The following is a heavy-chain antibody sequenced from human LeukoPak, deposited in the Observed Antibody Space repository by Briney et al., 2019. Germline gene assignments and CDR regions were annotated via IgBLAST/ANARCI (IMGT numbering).Heavy chain of an antibody. J-gene: IGHJ4*02. D-gene: IGHD3-22*01. CDR1: GFTFSSYW. CDR3: ARTYDSSGYYYDGY. V-gene: IGHV3-74*01. Sequence: PGGSLRLSCAASGFTFSSYWMHWVRQAPGKGLVWVSRINSDGSSTSYADSVKGRFTISRDNVKNTLYLQMNSLRAEDTAVYYCARTYDSSGYYYDGYWGQGTLVTVSS. CDR2: INSDGSST.